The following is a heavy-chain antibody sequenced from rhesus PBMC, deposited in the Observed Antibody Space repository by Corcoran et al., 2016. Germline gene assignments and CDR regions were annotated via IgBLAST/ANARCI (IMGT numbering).Heavy chain of an antibody. CDR2: INGNRGST. CDR3: ARKTSIAAAGSYFDY. D-gene: IGHD6-31*01. CDR1: GASISSYW. V-gene: IGHV4-80*01. Sequence: QVQLQESGPGLVKPSETLSLTCAVSGASISSYWWSWIRQPPGKGLEWIGKINGNRGSTFYNPALKSRVTISKDASKNQVSLKMSSVTAADTAVYYCARKTSIAAAGSYFDYWGQGVLVTVSS. J-gene: IGHJ4*01.